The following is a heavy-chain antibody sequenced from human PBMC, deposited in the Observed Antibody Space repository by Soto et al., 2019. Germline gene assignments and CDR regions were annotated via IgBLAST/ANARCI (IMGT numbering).Heavy chain of an antibody. D-gene: IGHD3-9*01. Sequence: ASVKVSCNASGYTFTSYGISWVRQAPGQGLEWMGGISAYNGKTNYAQKIQGRVTMTTETSTSTAYMGLRSLRSGDTAVYYCARDTDILTEPFDYRREGTQVSVSS. J-gene: IGHJ4*02. CDR2: ISAYNGKT. CDR1: GYTFTSYG. V-gene: IGHV1-18*01. CDR3: ARDTDILTEPFDY.